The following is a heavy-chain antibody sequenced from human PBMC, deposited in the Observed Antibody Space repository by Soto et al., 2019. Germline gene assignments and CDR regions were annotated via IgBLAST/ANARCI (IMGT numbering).Heavy chain of an antibody. Sequence: QVQLVESGGGVVQPGRSLRLSCAASGFTFSSYAMHWVRQAPGKGLEWVAVISYDGSNKYYADSVKGRFTISRDKSKNTLYLQMNSLRAEDTDVYYCARDQRDCSSTSCINYYYYGMDVWGQGTTVTVSS. CDR1: GFTFSSYA. D-gene: IGHD2-2*01. V-gene: IGHV3-30-3*01. CDR3: ARDQRDCSSTSCINYYYYGMDV. CDR2: ISYDGSNK. J-gene: IGHJ6*02.